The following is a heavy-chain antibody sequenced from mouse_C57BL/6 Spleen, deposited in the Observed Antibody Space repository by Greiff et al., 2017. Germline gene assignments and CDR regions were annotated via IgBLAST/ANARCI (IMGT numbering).Heavy chain of an antibody. J-gene: IGHJ1*01. CDR2: ISYSGST. Sequence: VQLKESGPSLVKPSQTLSLTCSVTGDSITSGYWNWIRKFPGNKLEYMGYISYSGSTYYNPSLKSRISITRDTSKNQYYLHLNSVTTEDTATYYCARYYGNYWYFDVWGAGTTVTVSS. CDR3: ARYYGNYWYFDV. V-gene: IGHV3-8*02. CDR1: GDSITSGY. D-gene: IGHD2-1*01.